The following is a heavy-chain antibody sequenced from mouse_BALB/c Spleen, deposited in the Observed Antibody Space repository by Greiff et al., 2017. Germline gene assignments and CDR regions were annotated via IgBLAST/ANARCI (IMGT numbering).Heavy chain of an antibody. Sequence: VHLVESGPGLVAPSQSLSITCTVSGFSLTSYGVHWVRQPPGKGLEWLGVIWAGGSTNYNSALMSRLSISKDNSKSQVFLKMNSLQTDDTAMYYCARDDGFQYYYAMDYWGQGTSVTVSS. D-gene: IGHD2-3*01. CDR3: ARDDGFQYYYAMDY. CDR2: IWAGGST. V-gene: IGHV2-9*02. J-gene: IGHJ4*01. CDR1: GFSLTSYG.